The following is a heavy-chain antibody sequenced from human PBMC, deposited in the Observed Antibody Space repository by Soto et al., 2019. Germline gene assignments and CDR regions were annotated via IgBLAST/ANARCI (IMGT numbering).Heavy chain of an antibody. J-gene: IGHJ6*02. CDR2: ISYDGSNK. D-gene: IGHD2-8*01. CDR1: GFTFSSYA. CDR3: ASSSSQICTNAVCYTVDYYFYGMDV. V-gene: IGHV3-30-3*01. Sequence: GGALRLSCAASGFTFSSYAMHWVRQAPGKGLQWVALISYDGSNKYYADSVKGRFTISRDNSKNTLYLQMNSLRAEDTAVYYCASSSSQICTNAVCYTVDYYFYGMDVWGQGTTVTVSS.